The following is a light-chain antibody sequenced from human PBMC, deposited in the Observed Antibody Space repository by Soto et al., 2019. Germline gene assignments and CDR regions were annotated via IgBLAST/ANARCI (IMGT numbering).Light chain of an antibody. Sequence: EVVMTQSPATLSVSPGETATLSCRASQSVGSSLAWYQQKPGQAPRLFIYGASTRATGIPARFSGSGSGTEFTLTISSLQSEDFAVYYCQQDNNWPLTFGPGTKVDIK. V-gene: IGKV3-15*01. CDR2: GAS. CDR1: QSVGSS. CDR3: QQDNNWPLT. J-gene: IGKJ3*01.